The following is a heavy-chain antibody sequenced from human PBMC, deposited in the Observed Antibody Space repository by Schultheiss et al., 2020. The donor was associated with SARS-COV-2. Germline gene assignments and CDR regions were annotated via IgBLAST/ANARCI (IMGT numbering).Heavy chain of an antibody. V-gene: IGHV3-33*01. CDR3: ARGPAPYSDFWTDSYTGWFDP. D-gene: IGHD3-3*01. CDR1: GFTFSSYG. CDR2: IWYDGSNK. J-gene: IGHJ5*02. Sequence: GGSLRLSCAASGFTFSSYGMHWVRQAPGKGLEWVAVIWYDGSNKYYADSVKGRFTISRDNSKNTLYLQMNSLRAEDTAVYYCARGPAPYSDFWTDSYTGWFDPWGQGTLVTVSS.